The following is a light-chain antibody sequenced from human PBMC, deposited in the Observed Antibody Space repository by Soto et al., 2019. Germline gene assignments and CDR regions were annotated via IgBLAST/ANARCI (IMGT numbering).Light chain of an antibody. V-gene: IGKV1-39*01. CDR2: AAS. Sequence: QLTQSPSSLSASVGDRVIITCWASQSVSRSLNWYQQKPGQPPKLLLYAASTLHSGVPSRFSGSGSGTEFTLTISSLQPEDFATYYCQQNAITPPWTFGQGTKVEVK. J-gene: IGKJ1*01. CDR3: QQNAITPPWT. CDR1: QSVSRS.